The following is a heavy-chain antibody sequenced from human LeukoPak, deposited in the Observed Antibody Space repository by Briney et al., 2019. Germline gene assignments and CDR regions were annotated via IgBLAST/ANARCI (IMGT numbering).Heavy chain of an antibody. CDR2: ISDDGSYT. D-gene: IGHD2-21*01. Sequence: GGSLRLSCAASGFSFSSHWVHRVRQAPGKGLVWVSRISDDGSYTSNVDSVKGRFTISRDNVNNMLYLHMNSLRAEDTAVYYCASFGISWRSSYWGQGTLVTVSS. V-gene: IGHV3-74*01. CDR3: ASFGISWRSSY. CDR1: GFSFSSHW. J-gene: IGHJ4*02.